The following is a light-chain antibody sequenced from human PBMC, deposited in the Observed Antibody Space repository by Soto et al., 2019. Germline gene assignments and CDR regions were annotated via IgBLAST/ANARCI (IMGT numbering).Light chain of an antibody. CDR1: QSISSSF. Sequence: EIVLTQSPGTLSLSPGERATLSCRASQSISSSFLAWCQQKPGQAPRLLIYGASSRAIGIPDRFSGSGSGTDFTLTISRLEPEDFAVYYCQQYGTSFPWTFGQGTKVEIK. J-gene: IGKJ1*01. CDR3: QQYGTSFPWT. V-gene: IGKV3-20*01. CDR2: GAS.